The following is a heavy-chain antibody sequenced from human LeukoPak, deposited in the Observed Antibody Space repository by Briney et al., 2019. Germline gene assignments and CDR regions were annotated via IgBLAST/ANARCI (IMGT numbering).Heavy chain of an antibody. V-gene: IGHV4-59*11. CDR2: VSFSGST. J-gene: IGHJ4*02. Sequence: SETLSLTCTVSGGSINSHYWSWIRQPPGKGLEWIAFVSFSGSTDYNPSLKSRVTISVDTSKNQFSLKLSSVTAADTAVYYCASSYYGGNFGYWGQGTLVTVSS. CDR3: ASSYYGGNFGY. D-gene: IGHD3-10*01. CDR1: GGSINSHY.